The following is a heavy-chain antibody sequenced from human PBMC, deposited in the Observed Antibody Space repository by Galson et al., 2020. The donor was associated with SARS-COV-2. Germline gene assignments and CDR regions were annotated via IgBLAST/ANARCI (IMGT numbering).Heavy chain of an antibody. J-gene: IGHJ3*02. Sequence: SGGSLRLSCAASGFTFDDYGMTWVRQAPGKGLEWVSGINWNGGSTDYADSVKGRFTISRDNAKNSLYLQMNSLRAEDTALYHCARPYYDSIGYYLLGGVAFDIWSQGTMVTVSS. V-gene: IGHV3-20*01. CDR1: GFTFDDYG. CDR3: ARPYYDSIGYYLLGGVAFDI. CDR2: INWNGGST. D-gene: IGHD3-22*01.